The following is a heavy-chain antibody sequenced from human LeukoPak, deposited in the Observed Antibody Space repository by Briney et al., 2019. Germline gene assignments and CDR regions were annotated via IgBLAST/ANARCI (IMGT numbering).Heavy chain of an antibody. CDR3: ARDLNYGSGTFLDS. Sequence: SVKVSCKASGGTFSSYAISWVRQAPGQGLEWMGGIIPIFGTANYARKFQGRVTITADESTTTAYMELSSLRAEDTAVYYCARDLNYGSGTFLDSWGQGTLVTVSS. D-gene: IGHD3-10*01. J-gene: IGHJ4*02. CDR1: GGTFSSYA. V-gene: IGHV1-69*01. CDR2: IIPIFGTA.